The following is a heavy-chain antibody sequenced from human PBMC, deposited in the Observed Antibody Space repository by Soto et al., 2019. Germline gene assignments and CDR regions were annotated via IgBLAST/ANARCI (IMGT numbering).Heavy chain of an antibody. V-gene: IGHV3-23*01. CDR3: ARVIAAGITGTETLDY. J-gene: IGHJ4*02. D-gene: IGHD1-7*01. Sequence: GGSLRLSCAASGFTFSSYAMSWVRQAPGKGLEWVSAISGSGGSKYYADSVKGRSTISRDNSKNTLYLQMNSLRAEDTAVYYCARVIAAGITGTETLDYWGQGTLVTVSS. CDR2: ISGSGGSK. CDR1: GFTFSSYA.